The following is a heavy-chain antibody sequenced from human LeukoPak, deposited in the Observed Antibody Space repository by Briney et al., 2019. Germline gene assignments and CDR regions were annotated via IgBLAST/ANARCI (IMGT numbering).Heavy chain of an antibody. V-gene: IGHV4-39*01. J-gene: IGHJ4*02. D-gene: IGHD2-2*01. CDR2: IYYSGST. CDR1: GGSISSSSYS. Sequence: SETLSLTCTVSGGSISSSSYSWGWIRQPPGKGLEWIGSIYYSGSTYYNPSLKSRVTISVDTSKNQFSLKRSSVTAADTAVYYRATRPAGPRQDHDYWGQGTLVTVSS. CDR3: ATRPAGPRQDHDY.